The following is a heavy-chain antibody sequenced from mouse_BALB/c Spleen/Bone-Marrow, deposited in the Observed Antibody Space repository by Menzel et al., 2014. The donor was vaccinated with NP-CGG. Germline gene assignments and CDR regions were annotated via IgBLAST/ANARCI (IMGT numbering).Heavy chain of an antibody. D-gene: IGHD2-14*01. V-gene: IGHV14-3*02. CDR2: IDPAIFT. J-gene: IGHJ1*01. CDR3: ASYRYGWYFDV. Sequence: VQLQQQSGAELVKPGASVKLSCTASGFNIKDTYLHWVKQRPEQGLDWIGRIDPAIFTKYDPKFQGKATITADTSSNTAYLHLSSLTSEDTAVYYCASYRYGWYFDVWGAGTTVTVSS. CDR1: GFNIKDTY.